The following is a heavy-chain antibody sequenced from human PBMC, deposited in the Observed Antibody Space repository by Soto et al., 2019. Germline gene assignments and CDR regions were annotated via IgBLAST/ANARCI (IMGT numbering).Heavy chain of an antibody. CDR3: ARGIPGYCGGATCYSGWFDH. CDR1: GYTFTSYA. Sequence: ASVKVSCKASGYTFTSYAMDWLSQPPGQRLEWMGWINAGNGNTKYSKKFQGRVTINRDTSASTAYMELSSLRSEETALYYCARGIPGYCGGATCYSGWFDHWSQGTLVTVSS. CDR2: INAGNGNT. J-gene: IGHJ5*01. D-gene: IGHD2-15*01. V-gene: IGHV1-3*01.